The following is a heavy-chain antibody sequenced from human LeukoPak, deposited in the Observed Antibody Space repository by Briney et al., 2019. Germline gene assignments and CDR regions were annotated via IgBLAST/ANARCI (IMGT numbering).Heavy chain of an antibody. V-gene: IGHV2-5*02. D-gene: IGHD3-22*01. J-gene: IGHJ4*02. CDR3: AHRKNYYDSSVFDN. Sequence: SGPTLVNPTQTLTLTCTFSGFSLNTRGVGVGWIRQPPGRALEWLALIYWDDDRRYSPSLKSRLTITKDTSKNQVVLTMTNMDPVDTATYSCAHRKNYYDSSVFDNWGQGTLVTVSS. CDR2: IYWDDDR. CDR1: GFSLNTRGVG.